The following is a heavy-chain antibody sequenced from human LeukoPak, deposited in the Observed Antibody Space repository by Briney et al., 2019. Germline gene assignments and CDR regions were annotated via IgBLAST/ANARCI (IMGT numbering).Heavy chain of an antibody. Sequence: PSETLSLTCAVYGGSFSGYYWSWLRQPPGKGLEWIGEINHSGSTNYNPSLKSRVTISVDTSKNQFSLKLSSVTAADTAVYYCAILRADYYDSSGYYFDYWGQGTLVTVSS. CDR3: AILRADYYDSSGYYFDY. J-gene: IGHJ4*02. CDR2: INHSGST. D-gene: IGHD3-22*01. V-gene: IGHV4-34*01. CDR1: GGSFSGYY.